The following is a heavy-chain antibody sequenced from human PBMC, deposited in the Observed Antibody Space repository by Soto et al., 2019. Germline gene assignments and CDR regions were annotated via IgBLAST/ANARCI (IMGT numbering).Heavy chain of an antibody. V-gene: IGHV3-74*01. Sequence: GGSLRLSCAASGFTFSSYWMHWVRQAPGKGLVWVSRINSDGSSTSYADSVKGRFTISRDNAKNTLYLQMNSLRAEDTAVYYCARDRRVYEGGGYYYYYYMDVWGKGTTVTVSS. CDR3: ARDRRVYEGGGYYYYYYMDV. D-gene: IGHD2-8*01. CDR1: GFTFSSYW. CDR2: INSDGSST. J-gene: IGHJ6*03.